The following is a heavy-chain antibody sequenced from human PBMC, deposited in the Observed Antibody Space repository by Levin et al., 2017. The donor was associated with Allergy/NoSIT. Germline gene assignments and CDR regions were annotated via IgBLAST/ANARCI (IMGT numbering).Heavy chain of an antibody. CDR1: GYTLTELS. D-gene: IGHD6-19*01. Sequence: ASVKVSCKVSGYTLTELSMHWVRQAPGKGLEWMGGFDPEDGETIYAQKFQGRVTMTEDTSTDTAYMELSSLRSEDTAVYYCATEGSIAVAGHNWFDPWGQGTLVTVSS. V-gene: IGHV1-24*01. CDR3: ATEGSIAVAGHNWFDP. J-gene: IGHJ5*02. CDR2: FDPEDGET.